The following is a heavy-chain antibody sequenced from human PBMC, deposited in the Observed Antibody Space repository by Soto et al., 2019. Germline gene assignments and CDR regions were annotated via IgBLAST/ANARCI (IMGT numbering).Heavy chain of an antibody. Sequence: ASVKVSCKASGYTFTNYGISWVRQAPGQGREWVGWINTYNGNTNHAQKLQGRVTMTTDTSTSTAYMELRSLRSDDTAVYYCARGVGSGTYYNQYNWFDPWGQGTLVTVSS. D-gene: IGHD3-10*01. CDR2: INTYNGNT. J-gene: IGHJ5*02. V-gene: IGHV1-18*01. CDR3: ARGVGSGTYYNQYNWFDP. CDR1: GYTFTNYG.